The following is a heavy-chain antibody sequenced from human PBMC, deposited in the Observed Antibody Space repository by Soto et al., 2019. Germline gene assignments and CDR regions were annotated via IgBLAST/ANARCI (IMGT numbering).Heavy chain of an antibody. CDR3: AREESERYYFDY. Sequence: LTCTVSGGSISSGGYYWSWIRQHPGKGLEWIGYIYYSGGTYYNPSLKSRVTISVDTSKNQFSLKLSSVTAADTAVYYCAREESERYYFDYWGQGTLVTVSS. J-gene: IGHJ4*02. CDR1: GGSISSGGYY. CDR2: IYYSGGT. V-gene: IGHV4-31*03.